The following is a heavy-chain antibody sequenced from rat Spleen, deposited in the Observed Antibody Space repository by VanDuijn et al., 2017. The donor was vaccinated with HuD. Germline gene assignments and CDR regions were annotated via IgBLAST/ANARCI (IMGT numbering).Heavy chain of an antibody. CDR3: ARQDTSGYSNWFAY. D-gene: IGHD4-3*01. CDR2: ISSDGGRN. CDR1: GFTFSNCD. J-gene: IGHJ3*01. V-gene: IGHV5-29*01. Sequence: EVQLVESGGGLVQPGRSLKLSCVASGFTFSNCDMAWVRQAPTKGLEWVATISSDGGRNFYRDSVKGRFTISRDNAKSSLYLQMDSLRSAGTATYYCARQDTSGYSNWFAYWGQGTLVTVSS.